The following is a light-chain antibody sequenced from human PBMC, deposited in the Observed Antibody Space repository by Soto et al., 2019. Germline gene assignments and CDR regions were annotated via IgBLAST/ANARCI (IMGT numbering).Light chain of an antibody. V-gene: IGKV1-39*01. J-gene: IGKJ1*01. CDR1: QNIDTY. CDR2: AAS. CDR3: QQSSMTPRS. Sequence: DIRLTQSPSPLSAYVGDRVTISCRASQNIDTYLMWYQQKAGRAPDLLIYAASSLQNGVPSRFRGSGSGTEFTLTISALQPEDVATYYWQQSSMTPRSFGQGTKVEIK.